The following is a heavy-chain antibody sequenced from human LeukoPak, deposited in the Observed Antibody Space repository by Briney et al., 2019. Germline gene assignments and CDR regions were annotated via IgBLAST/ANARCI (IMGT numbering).Heavy chain of an antibody. J-gene: IGHJ4*02. D-gene: IGHD3-10*01. Sequence: GGSLRLSCAASGFTFSSYWMHWVRQAPGKGLVWVSRINSDGSSTSYADSVKGRFTISRDNAKNTLYLQMNSLRAEDTAVYYCARAGGFGYYFDYWGQGTLVTVSS. CDR1: GFTFSSYW. CDR2: INSDGSST. CDR3: ARAGGFGYYFDY. V-gene: IGHV3-74*01.